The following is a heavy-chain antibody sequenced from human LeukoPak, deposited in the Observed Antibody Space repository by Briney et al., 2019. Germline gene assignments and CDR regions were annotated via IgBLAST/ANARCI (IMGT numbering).Heavy chain of an antibody. D-gene: IGHD6-13*01. J-gene: IGHJ6*03. CDR2: INPSGGST. CDR1: GYTFTSYY. Sequence: ASVKVSCKASGYTFTSYYMHWVRQAPGQGLEWMGIINPSGGSTSYAQKFQGSVTMTRDTSISTAYMELSRLRSDDTAVYYCAVIAAASSDYYYMDVWGKGTTVTVSS. CDR3: AVIAAASSDYYYMDV. V-gene: IGHV1-46*01.